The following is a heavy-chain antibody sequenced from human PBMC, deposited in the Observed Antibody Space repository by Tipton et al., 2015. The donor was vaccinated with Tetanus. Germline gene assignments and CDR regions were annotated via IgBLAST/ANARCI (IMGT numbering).Heavy chain of an antibody. J-gene: IGHJ2*01. CDR2: INTLNGDT. Sequence: QVQLVQSGGEVKKPGASVKVSCKASGYTFGSYHFSWVRLAPGQGLEWMGWINTLNGDTHYARRFQGRVTLTTDTSTSTAYLELRNLRSDDTAVYYCVRVWGRSYRYFDFWGRGTQVIVSS. CDR3: VRVWGRSYRYFDF. CDR1: GYTFGSYH. V-gene: IGHV1-18*01. D-gene: IGHD3-16*01.